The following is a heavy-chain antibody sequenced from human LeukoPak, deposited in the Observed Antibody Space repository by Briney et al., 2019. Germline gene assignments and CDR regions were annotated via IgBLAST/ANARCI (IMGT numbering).Heavy chain of an antibody. D-gene: IGHD1-26*01. V-gene: IGHV3-66*01. CDR3: ARGNKVGATISYYYYYMDV. Sequence: GGSLRLSCAASGFTLSSNYMSWVRQASGKGLEGVSVIYSGRITYYSDSVKGRCTMFRDNSKNTLYLQMNSLRADDTAVYYCARGNKVGATISYYYYYMDVWGKGTTVTVSS. J-gene: IGHJ6*03. CDR1: GFTLSSNY. CDR2: IYSGRIT.